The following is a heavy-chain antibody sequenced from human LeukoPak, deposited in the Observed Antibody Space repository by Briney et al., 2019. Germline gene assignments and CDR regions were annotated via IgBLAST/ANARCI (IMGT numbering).Heavy chain of an antibody. CDR1: GFTFSSYA. CDR2: ISGSGSST. V-gene: IGHV3-23*01. Sequence: QPGGSLRLSCAASGFTFSSYAMSWVRHTPGKGLEWVSAISGSGSSTYHADSVKGRFTISRDNSRNTLYLQLNSLRVEDTALYYCAKGPLVEVAGTTWDYWGQGTLVTVSS. J-gene: IGHJ4*02. CDR3: AKGPLVEVAGTTWDY. D-gene: IGHD6-19*01.